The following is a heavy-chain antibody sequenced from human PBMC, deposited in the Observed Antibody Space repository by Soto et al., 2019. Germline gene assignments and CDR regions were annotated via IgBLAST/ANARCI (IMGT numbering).Heavy chain of an antibody. CDR1: GYTFSSYH. V-gene: IGHV1-18*01. J-gene: IGHJ4*02. CDR3: ARDGPPTDY. CDR2: ISAYNGNT. Sequence: QVQLVQSGAEVKKPGASVKVSCKASGYTFSSYHISWARPAPGQGLEWMGWISAYNGNTNYAQKLQGRVPMTTDTSPSTAYMELSSLRSADTAVYSCARDGPPTDYWGQGTLVTVSS.